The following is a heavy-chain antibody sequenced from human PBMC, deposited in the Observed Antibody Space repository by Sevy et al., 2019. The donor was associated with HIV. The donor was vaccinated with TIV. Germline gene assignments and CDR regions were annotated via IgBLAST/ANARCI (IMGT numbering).Heavy chain of an antibody. D-gene: IGHD6-6*01. V-gene: IGHV1-18*01. CDR2: ISAYNGNT. J-gene: IGHJ6*02. CDR3: ARGSSSPYYYYGMDV. Sequence: ASLKVSCKASGYTFTSYGISWVRQAPGQGLEWMGWISAYNGNTNYAQKLQGRVTMTTDTSTSTAYMELRSLRSDDTAVYYCARGSSSPYYYYGMDVWGQGTTVTVSS. CDR1: GYTFTSYG.